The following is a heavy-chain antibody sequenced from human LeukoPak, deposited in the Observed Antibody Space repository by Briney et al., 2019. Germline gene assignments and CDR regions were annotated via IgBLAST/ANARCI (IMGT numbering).Heavy chain of an antibody. CDR1: GGSISTYY. J-gene: IGHJ4*02. Sequence: YPSETLSLTCTVSGGSISTYYWTWIRQPPGKGLEWIGESNHSGSTNYNPSFKSRVTISVDTSKNQFSLKLSSVTAADTAVYYCARGTLYVGPWGQGTLVTVSS. V-gene: IGHV4-34*01. CDR2: SNHSGST. CDR3: ARGTLYVGP. D-gene: IGHD1-26*01.